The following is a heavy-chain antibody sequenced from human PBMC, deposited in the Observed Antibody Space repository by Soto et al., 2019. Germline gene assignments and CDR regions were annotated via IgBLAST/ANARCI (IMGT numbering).Heavy chain of an antibody. CDR1: GFTFDSYG. CDR3: AKVLTAGSLDY. Sequence: VQLLESGGGLVQPGGSLRLSCAASGFTFDSYGMSWVRQAPGKGLEWVSSISGSGGSTYYADSVKGRFTISRDKSKNTLYLQMNSLSAEDTAVYFCAKVLTAGSLDYWGQGTLVAVSS. D-gene: IGHD6-13*01. J-gene: IGHJ4*02. CDR2: ISGSGGST. V-gene: IGHV3-23*01.